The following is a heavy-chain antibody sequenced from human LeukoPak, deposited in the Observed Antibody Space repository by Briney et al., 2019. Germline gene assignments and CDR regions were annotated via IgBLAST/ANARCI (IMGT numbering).Heavy chain of an antibody. D-gene: IGHD6-6*01. V-gene: IGHV3-30*04. Sequence: GGSLRLSCAASGFTFSSDVMHWVRQAPGKGLEWVAVTSSDGSSKHYADSVKGRFTIFTDTSKSTLYLQINSLRPEDTAVYYCARDLVSYSSSPLHWGQGTLVTVSS. CDR1: GFTFSSDV. CDR3: ARDLVSYSSSPLH. CDR2: TSSDGSSK. J-gene: IGHJ4*02.